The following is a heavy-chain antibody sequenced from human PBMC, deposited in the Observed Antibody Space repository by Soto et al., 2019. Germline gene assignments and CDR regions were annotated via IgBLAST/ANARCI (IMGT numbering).Heavy chain of an antibody. D-gene: IGHD3-10*01. CDR2: IFPGDSDT. V-gene: IGHV5-51*01. CDR3: ARRGGRREFDY. Sequence: GESLKISCKGSGYTFTSHWIGWVRQTPGKGLEWMGTIFPGDSDTIYSPSFQGQVTISADKSITTAYLEWSSLRSSDTAIYYCARRGGRREFDYWGQGTLVTVSS. J-gene: IGHJ4*02. CDR1: GYTFTSHW.